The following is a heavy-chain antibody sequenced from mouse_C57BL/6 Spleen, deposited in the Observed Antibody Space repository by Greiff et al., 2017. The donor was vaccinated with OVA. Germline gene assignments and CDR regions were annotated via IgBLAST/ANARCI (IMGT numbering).Heavy chain of an antibody. CDR1: GYTFTDYN. CDR2: INPNNGGT. D-gene: IGHD2-3*01. V-gene: IGHV1-22*01. CDR3: ARLTDGYYGGFAY. J-gene: IGHJ3*01. Sequence: EVKLQESGPELVKPGASVKMSCKASGYTFTDYNMHWVKQSHGKSLEWIGYINPNNGGTSYNQKFKGKATLTVNKSSSTAYMELRSLTSKDSAVYYCARLTDGYYGGFAYWGQGTLVTVSA.